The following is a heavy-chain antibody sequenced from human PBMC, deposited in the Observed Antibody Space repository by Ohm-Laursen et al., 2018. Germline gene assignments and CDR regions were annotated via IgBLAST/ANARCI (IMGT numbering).Heavy chain of an antibody. CDR1: GFTFSSYG. J-gene: IGHJ1*01. CDR3: AKDPFITMIVVVPTGYFQH. D-gene: IGHD3-22*01. Sequence: SLRLSCTASGFTFSSYGMHWVRQAPGKGLEWVAVISYDGSNKYYADSVKGRFTISRDNSKNTLYLQMNSLRAEDTAVYYCAKDPFITMIVVVPTGYFQHWGQGTLVTVSS. CDR2: ISYDGSNK. V-gene: IGHV3-30*18.